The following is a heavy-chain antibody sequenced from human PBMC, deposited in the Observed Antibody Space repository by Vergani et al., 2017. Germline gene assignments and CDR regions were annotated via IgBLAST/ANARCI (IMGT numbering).Heavy chain of an antibody. Sequence: EVQLVESGGGLVKPGGSLRLSCAASGFTFSTYAMNWVRQAPGKGLEWVSSISTSSSYIYYADSVKGRFTISRDNAKNSLYLQMNNLRVEDTAVDYCARDTGGPEGADYWGQGTLVTVSS. J-gene: IGHJ4*02. V-gene: IGHV3-21*02. D-gene: IGHD1-14*01. CDR2: ISTSSSYI. CDR1: GFTFSTYA. CDR3: ARDTGGPEGADY.